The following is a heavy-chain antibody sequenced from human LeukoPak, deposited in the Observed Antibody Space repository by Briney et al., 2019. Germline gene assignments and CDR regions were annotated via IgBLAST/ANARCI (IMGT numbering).Heavy chain of an antibody. CDR1: GGSFSGYY. CDR2: INHRGSS. V-gene: IGHV4-34*01. J-gene: IGHJ5*02. D-gene: IGHD2-8*01. Sequence: SETLSLTCAVSGGSFSGYYWSWVRQPPGKGLEWIGEINHRGSSDYNPSLRSRVTISLDTSNSQVSLRLNSVTAADTAMYYCVRREGYSTSPLASWGQGTLVTVSS. CDR3: VRREGYSTSPLAS.